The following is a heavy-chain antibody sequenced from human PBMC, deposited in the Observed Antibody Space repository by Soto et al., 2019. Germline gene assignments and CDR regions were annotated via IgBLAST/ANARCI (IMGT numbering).Heavy chain of an antibody. CDR3: AKIPPQDSSGYYDY. J-gene: IGHJ4*02. D-gene: IGHD3-22*01. CDR2: ISGSGGST. Sequence: GGSLRLSCAASGFTFSSYAMSWVRQAPGKGLEWVSAISGSGGSTYYADSVKGRFTISRDNSKNTLYLHMNSLRAEDTAVYYCAKIPPQDSSGYYDYWGQGTLVTVSS. CDR1: GFTFSSYA. V-gene: IGHV3-23*01.